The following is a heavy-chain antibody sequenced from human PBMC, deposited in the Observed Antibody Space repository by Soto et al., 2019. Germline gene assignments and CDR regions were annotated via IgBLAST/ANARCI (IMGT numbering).Heavy chain of an antibody. Sequence: GESLKISCKASGYSFTRYWIAWVRQMPGKGLEWMGMIYPGDSDSKYSPSFQGQVTISADESISTAYLQWRNLKASDTAMYYCARGVRGGLWVHAFDIWGQGTMVTVSS. V-gene: IGHV5-51*01. CDR1: GYSFTRYW. CDR2: IYPGDSDS. D-gene: IGHD3-10*01. CDR3: ARGVRGGLWVHAFDI. J-gene: IGHJ3*02.